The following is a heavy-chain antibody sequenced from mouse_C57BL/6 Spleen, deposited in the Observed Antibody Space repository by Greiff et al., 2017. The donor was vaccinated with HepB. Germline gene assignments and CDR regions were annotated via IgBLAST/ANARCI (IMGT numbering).Heavy chain of an antibody. CDR2: INPNNGGT. J-gene: IGHJ2*01. Sequence: VQLQQSGPELVKPGASVKISCKASGYTFTDYYMNWVKQSHGKSLEWIGDINPNNGGTSYNQKFKGKATLTVDKSSSTAYMELRSLTSEDSAVYYCARPRVPARGGFDYWGQGTTLTVSS. CDR1: GYTFTDYY. V-gene: IGHV1-26*01. CDR3: ARPRVPARGGFDY.